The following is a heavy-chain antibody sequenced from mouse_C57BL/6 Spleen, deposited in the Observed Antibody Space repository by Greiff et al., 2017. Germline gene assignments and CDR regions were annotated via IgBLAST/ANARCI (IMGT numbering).Heavy chain of an antibody. V-gene: IGHV1-69*01. D-gene: IGHD5-1*01. CDR1: GYTFTSYW. J-gene: IGHJ3*01. Sequence: QVQLQQPGAELVMPGASVKLSCKASGYTFTSYWMHWVKQRPGQGLEWIGEIDPADRYTNYNQKFKGKSTLTVDKSSRPAYMQLSSLTSEVSAVDCSARSESTYVPFAYWGQGTLVTVSA. CDR3: ARSESTYVPFAY. CDR2: IDPADRYT.